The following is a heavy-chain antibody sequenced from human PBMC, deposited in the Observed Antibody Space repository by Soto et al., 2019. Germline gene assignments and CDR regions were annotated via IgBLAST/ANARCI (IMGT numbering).Heavy chain of an antibody. Sequence: SETLSLTCSVSGGSISRGGYYWSWIRQHPGRGLEWIGYIYYSGNTYYNPSLKSRVTISVDTSKNQFSLKLSAVTAADTAVYYCARGRVGATTDYFDYWGQGTMVTVYS. CDR3: ARGRVGATTDYFDY. J-gene: IGHJ4*02. V-gene: IGHV4-31*03. D-gene: IGHD1-26*01. CDR1: GGSISRGGYY. CDR2: IYYSGNT.